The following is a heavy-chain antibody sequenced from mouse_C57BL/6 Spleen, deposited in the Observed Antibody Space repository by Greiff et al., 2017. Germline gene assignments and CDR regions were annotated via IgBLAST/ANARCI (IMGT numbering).Heavy chain of an antibody. CDR1: GYSITSGYY. CDR3: ATTTVYFDY. CDR2: ISYDGSN. Sequence: EVKLLESGPGLVKPSQSLSLTCSVTGYSITSGYYWNWIRQFPGNKLEWMGYISYDGSNNYNPSLKNRISITRDTSKNQFFLKLNSVTTEDTATYYCATTTVYFDYWGQGTTLTVSS. V-gene: IGHV3-6*01. D-gene: IGHD1-1*01. J-gene: IGHJ2*01.